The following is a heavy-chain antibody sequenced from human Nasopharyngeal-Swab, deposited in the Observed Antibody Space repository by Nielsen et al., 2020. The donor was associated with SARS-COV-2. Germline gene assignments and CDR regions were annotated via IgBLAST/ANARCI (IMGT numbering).Heavy chain of an antibody. D-gene: IGHD1-26*01. CDR1: GFTFDDYA. J-gene: IGHJ5*02. Sequence: SLKISCAASGFTFDDYAMHWVRQAPGKGLEWVSGISWNSGSIGYADSVEGRFTISRDNAKNSLYLQMNSLRAEDTALYYCAKGSSWEAYNWFDPWGQGTLVTVSS. V-gene: IGHV3-9*01. CDR3: AKGSSWEAYNWFDP. CDR2: ISWNSGSI.